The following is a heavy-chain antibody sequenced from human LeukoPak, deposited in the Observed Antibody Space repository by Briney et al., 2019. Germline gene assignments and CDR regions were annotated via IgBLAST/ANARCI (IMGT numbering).Heavy chain of an antibody. CDR1: GFTFSSYA. V-gene: IGHV3-23*01. CDR2: ISGSGGST. D-gene: IGHD1-1*01. Sequence: PGGSLRLSCAASGFTFSSYAMSWDRQAPGKGLEWVSAISGSGGSTYYVDSVKGRFTISRDNSKNTLYLKMNSLRAEDTAVYYCAKFPELVQFDYWGQGTLVTVSS. J-gene: IGHJ4*02. CDR3: AKFPELVQFDY.